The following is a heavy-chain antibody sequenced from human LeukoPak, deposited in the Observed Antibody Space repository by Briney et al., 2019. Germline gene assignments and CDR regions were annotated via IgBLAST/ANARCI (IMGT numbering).Heavy chain of an antibody. J-gene: IGHJ4*02. Sequence: PGGSLRLSCAASGFTFSSYWMHWVRQAPGKGLVWVSRINSDGSSTSYADSVKGRFTISRDNAKNTLYLQMNSLRAGDTAVYYCAREMSIAVAGTFDYWGQGTLVTVSS. V-gene: IGHV3-74*01. CDR3: AREMSIAVAGTFDY. CDR1: GFTFSSYW. CDR2: INSDGSST. D-gene: IGHD6-19*01.